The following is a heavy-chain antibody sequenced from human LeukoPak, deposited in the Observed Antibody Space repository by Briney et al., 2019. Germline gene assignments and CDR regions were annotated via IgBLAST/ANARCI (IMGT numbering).Heavy chain of an antibody. Sequence: SVKVSCKASGGTFSSYAVSWVRQAPGQGLEWMGGIIPIFGTANYAQKFQGRVTITTDESTSTAYMELSSLRSEDTAVYYCAIGVATISYYYYMDVSGKGTTVTVSS. V-gene: IGHV1-69*05. CDR3: AIGVATISYYYYMDV. CDR1: GGTFSSYA. J-gene: IGHJ6*03. CDR2: IIPIFGTA. D-gene: IGHD5-12*01.